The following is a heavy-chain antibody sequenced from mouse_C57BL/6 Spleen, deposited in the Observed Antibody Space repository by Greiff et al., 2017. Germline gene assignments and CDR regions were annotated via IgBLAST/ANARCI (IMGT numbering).Heavy chain of an antibody. CDR1: GFTFSDYG. J-gene: IGHJ3*01. CDR3: ARQSRAWFAY. V-gene: IGHV5-17*01. CDR2: ISSGSSTI. D-gene: IGHD1-1*01. Sequence: VMLVESGGGLVKPGGSLKLSCAASGFTFSDYGMHWVRQAPEKGLEWVAYISSGSSTIYYADTVKGRFTISRDNAKNTLFLQMTSLRSEDTAMYYCARQSRAWFAYWGQGTLVTVSA.